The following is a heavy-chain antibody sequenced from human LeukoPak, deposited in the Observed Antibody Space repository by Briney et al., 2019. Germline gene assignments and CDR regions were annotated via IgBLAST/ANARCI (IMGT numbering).Heavy chain of an antibody. J-gene: IGHJ4*02. CDR2: IYYSGST. CDR1: GGSVSSGSYY. CDR3: ARYLQWLVPRGYYFDY. D-gene: IGHD6-19*01. Sequence: SETLSLTCTVSGGSVSSGSYYWSWIRQPPGKGLEWIGYIYYSGSTNYNPSLKNRVTISVDTSKIQFSLKLSSVTAADTAVYYCARYLQWLVPRGYYFDYWGQGTLVTVSS. V-gene: IGHV4-61*01.